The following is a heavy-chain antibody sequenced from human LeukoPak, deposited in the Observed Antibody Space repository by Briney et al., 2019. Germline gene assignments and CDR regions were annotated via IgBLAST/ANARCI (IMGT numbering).Heavy chain of an antibody. CDR3: TRMTTGHDY. J-gene: IGHJ4*02. CDR2: INHSGYT. D-gene: IGHD4-17*01. V-gene: IGHV4-34*01. CDR1: GVSFDDYY. Sequence: PSETLSLTCAVPGVSFDDYYWSWVRQTPGKGLEWIGEINHSGYTNDSPSLKSRVTLSIDTSRKQFSLNLRSVTVADAGIYYCTRMTTGHDYWGQGTLVTVSS.